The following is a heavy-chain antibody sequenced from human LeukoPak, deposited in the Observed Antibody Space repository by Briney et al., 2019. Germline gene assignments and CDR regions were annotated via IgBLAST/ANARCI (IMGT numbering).Heavy chain of an antibody. D-gene: IGHD2-2*01. CDR2: IYTSGST. CDR1: GGSISSYY. J-gene: IGHJ5*02. Sequence: SETLSLTCTVSGGSISSYYWSWIRQPAGKGLEWIGCIYTSGSTNYNPSLKSRVTMSVDTSKNQFSLKLSSVTAADTAVYYCARDRDCSSTSCYYFSSWFDPWGQGTLVTVSS. V-gene: IGHV4-4*07. CDR3: ARDRDCSSTSCYYFSSWFDP.